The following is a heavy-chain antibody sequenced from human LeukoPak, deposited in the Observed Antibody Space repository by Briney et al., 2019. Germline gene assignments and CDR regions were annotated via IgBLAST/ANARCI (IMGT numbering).Heavy chain of an antibody. CDR1: GFTFGIAW. CDR2: IKSKTDGGTT. J-gene: IGHJ5*02. CDR3: TTEYDVVVPAAIMWFDP. V-gene: IGHV3-15*01. D-gene: IGHD2-2*01. Sequence: GGSLRLSCAASGFTFGIAWMSWVRQAPGKGLEWVGRIKSKTDGGTTDYAAPVKGRFTISRDDSKNTLYLQMNSLKTEDTAVYYCTTEYDVVVPAAIMWFDPWGQGTLVTVSS.